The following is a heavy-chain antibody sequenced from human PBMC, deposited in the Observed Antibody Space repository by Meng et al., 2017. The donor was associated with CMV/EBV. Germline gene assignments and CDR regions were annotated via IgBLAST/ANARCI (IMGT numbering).Heavy chain of an antibody. CDR3: ARMGSGSGWYVA. J-gene: IGHJ5*02. CDR1: GGSMDNVNYY. CDR2: VYYNGNT. Sequence: SETLSLTCTVSGGSMDNVNYYWGWLRPPPGKGLEWIGNVYYNGNTYYNSSLKSRVSISADTSKNQFSLKLSSVTAADTAVYYCARMGSGSGWYVAWGQGTLVTVSS. V-gene: IGHV4-39*07. D-gene: IGHD6-19*01.